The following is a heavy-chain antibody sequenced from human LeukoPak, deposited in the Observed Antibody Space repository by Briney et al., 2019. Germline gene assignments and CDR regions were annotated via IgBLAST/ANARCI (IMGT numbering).Heavy chain of an antibody. V-gene: IGHV3-74*01. CDR1: GIIFSNYW. D-gene: IGHD2-15*01. Sequence: GGSLRLSCAASGIIFSNYWMHWVRQAPGKGLVWVSRINRDGSSTSYADSVKGRFTISRDNAKNSLYLQMNSLRAEDTAVYYCARDRDSCYPYWGQGTLVTVSS. J-gene: IGHJ4*02. CDR2: INRDGSST. CDR3: ARDRDSCYPY.